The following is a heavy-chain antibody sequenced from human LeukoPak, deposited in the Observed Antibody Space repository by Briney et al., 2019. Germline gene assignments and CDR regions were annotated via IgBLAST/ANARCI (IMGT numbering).Heavy chain of an antibody. D-gene: IGHD4-23*01. CDR3: ASLYDYGGNSDFDY. CDR1: GFTFSNAW. CDR2: IKQDGSEK. Sequence: GGSLRLSCAASGFTFSNAWMSWVRQAPEKGLEWVANIKQDGSEKFYVDSVKGRFTISRDNAKNSLYLQMNSLRAEDTAVYYCASLYDYGGNSDFDYWGQGTLVTVSS. J-gene: IGHJ4*02. V-gene: IGHV3-7*01.